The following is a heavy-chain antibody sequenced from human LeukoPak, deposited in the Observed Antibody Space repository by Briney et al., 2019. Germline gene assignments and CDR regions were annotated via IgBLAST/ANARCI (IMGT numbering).Heavy chain of an antibody. J-gene: IGHJ4*02. CDR3: ARGAHSWSSGNYSY. Sequence: ASVKVSCKASGYTFTNYGISWVRQAPGQGLEWMGWINPNSGGTNYAQKFQGRVTMTRDTSISTAYMELSRLRSDDTAVYYCARGAHSWSSGNYSYWGQGTLVTVSS. CDR1: GYTFTNYG. V-gene: IGHV1-2*02. D-gene: IGHD3-10*01. CDR2: INPNSGGT.